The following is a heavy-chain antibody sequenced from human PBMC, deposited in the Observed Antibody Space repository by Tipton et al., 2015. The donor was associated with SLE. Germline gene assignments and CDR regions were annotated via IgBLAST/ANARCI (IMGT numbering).Heavy chain of an antibody. Sequence: TLSLTCVVSGASLTGNYWAWIRQSPGKGLEWIGQIHSSGSTSYNPSLKSRVSISVDMSKNQVSLKLSSVTAADTALYYCARHFSGSYSFDYWGQGKLVTVSS. CDR2: IHSSGST. CDR3: ARHFSGSYSFDY. V-gene: IGHV4-59*08. D-gene: IGHD1-26*01. CDR1: GASLTGNY. J-gene: IGHJ4*02.